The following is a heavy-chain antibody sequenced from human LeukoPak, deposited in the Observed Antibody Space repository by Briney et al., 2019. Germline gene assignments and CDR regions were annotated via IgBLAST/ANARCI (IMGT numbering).Heavy chain of an antibody. J-gene: IGHJ3*02. CDR3: ARAVGPFDI. D-gene: IGHD3-16*01. Sequence: GRSLRLSCGASGFSFSDYPMNWVRQAPGKGLEWVSYISDSGSKIEYADSVKGRFTISRDNSKNTLYLQMNSLRAEDTAVYYCARAVGPFDIWGQGTIVIVSS. CDR1: GFSFSDYP. CDR2: ISDSGSKI. V-gene: IGHV3-48*03.